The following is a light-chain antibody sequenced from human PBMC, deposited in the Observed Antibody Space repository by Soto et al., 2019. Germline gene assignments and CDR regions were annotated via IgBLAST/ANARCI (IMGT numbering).Light chain of an antibody. CDR2: AAS. V-gene: IGKV1-33*01. CDR3: QQYNHVPYT. J-gene: IGKJ2*01. CDR1: QDISNY. Sequence: DIHMTQSPSSLSASVGDRVTITCQASQDISNYLNWYQEKPGKAPKLLIYAASNLETGVPSRFSGSGSETDFTLTISSLQPEENATYYCQQYNHVPYTFGQGTKLEIK.